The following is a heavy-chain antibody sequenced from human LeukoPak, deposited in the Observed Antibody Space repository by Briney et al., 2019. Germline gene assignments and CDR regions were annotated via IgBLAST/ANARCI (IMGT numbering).Heavy chain of an antibody. CDR2: ISWNSGSI. V-gene: IGHV3-9*01. Sequence: GGSLRLSCAASGFTFDDYAMHWVRQAPGKGLEWASGISWNSGSIGYADSVKGRFTISRDNAKNSLYLQMNSLRAEDTALYYCAKALGSSWSVGGGASIDYWGQGTLVTVSS. J-gene: IGHJ4*02. D-gene: IGHD6-13*01. CDR3: AKALGSSWSVGGGASIDY. CDR1: GFTFDDYA.